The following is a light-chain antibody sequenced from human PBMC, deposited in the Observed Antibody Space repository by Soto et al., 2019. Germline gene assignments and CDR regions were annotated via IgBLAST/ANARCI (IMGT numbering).Light chain of an antibody. CDR1: QSISSW. CDR3: QQYISYSGT. CDR2: KAS. V-gene: IGKV1-5*03. Sequence: DIQMTQSPSTLSASVGDRVTITCRASQSISSWLAWYQQKPGKAPKLLIYKASSLESGVPSRFSGSGSGTEFSLTISRLQPDDFATYYCQQYISYSGTFGQGTKLGI. J-gene: IGKJ2*01.